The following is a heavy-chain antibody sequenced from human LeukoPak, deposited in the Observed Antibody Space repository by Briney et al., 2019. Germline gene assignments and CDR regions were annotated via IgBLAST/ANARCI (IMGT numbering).Heavy chain of an antibody. Sequence: PGGSLRLSCAASGFTFSSYAMSWVRQAPGKGLEWVSAISGSGGSTYYADSVKGRFTISRDNPKNTLYLQMNSLRAEDTAVYYCAKDPHYYDSSGVGAFFDYWGQGTLVTVSS. CDR2: ISGSGGST. J-gene: IGHJ4*02. CDR1: GFTFSSYA. CDR3: AKDPHYYDSSGVGAFFDY. V-gene: IGHV3-23*01. D-gene: IGHD3-22*01.